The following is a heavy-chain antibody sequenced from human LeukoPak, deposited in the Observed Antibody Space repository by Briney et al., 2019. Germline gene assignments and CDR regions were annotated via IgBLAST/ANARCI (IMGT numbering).Heavy chain of an antibody. CDR2: INTNTGNP. CDR1: GYTFTSYA. V-gene: IGHV7-4-1*02. CDR3: ARSYYDFWSGWVGGQTYYFDY. D-gene: IGHD3-3*01. J-gene: IGHJ4*02. Sequence: ASVKVSCKASGYTFTSYAMNWVRQAPGQGLEWMGWINTNTGNPTYAQGFTGRFVFSLDTSVSTAYLQISSLKAEDTAVYYCARSYYDFWSGWVGGQTYYFDYWGQGTLVTVSS.